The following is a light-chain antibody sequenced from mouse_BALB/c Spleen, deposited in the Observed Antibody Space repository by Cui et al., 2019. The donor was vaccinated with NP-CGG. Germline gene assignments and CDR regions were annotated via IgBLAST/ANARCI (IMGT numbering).Light chain of an antibody. CDR2: GTN. V-gene: IGLV1*01. J-gene: IGLJ1*01. CDR3: ALWYSNNWV. CDR1: TGAVTTSNY. Sequence: QAVVTQESALTTLPGETVTLTCRSSTGAVTTSNYANWVQEKPDHLFTGLIGGTNNRAPGVPARFSGSLIGDKAALTITGAQTEDEAIYFCALWYSNNWVFGGGTKLTVL.